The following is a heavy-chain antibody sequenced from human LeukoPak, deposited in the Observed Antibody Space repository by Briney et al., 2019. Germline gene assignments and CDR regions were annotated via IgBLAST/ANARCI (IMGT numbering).Heavy chain of an antibody. CDR3: ASSGWFGELYNYFDY. CDR2: IYYSGST. V-gene: IGHV4-59*08. D-gene: IGHD3-10*01. J-gene: IGHJ4*02. Sequence: PSETLSLTCTVSGGSISSYYWSWIRQPPGKGLEWIGYIYYSGSTNYNPSLKSRVTISVDTSKNQFSLKLSSVTAADTAVYYCASSGWFGELYNYFDYWGQGTLVTVSS. CDR1: GGSISSYY.